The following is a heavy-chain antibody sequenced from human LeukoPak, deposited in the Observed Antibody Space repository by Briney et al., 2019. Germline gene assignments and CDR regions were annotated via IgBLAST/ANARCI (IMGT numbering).Heavy chain of an antibody. CDR2: IFSNDEK. Sequence: SGPVLVKPTETLTLTCTVSGFSLSNARMGVSWIRQPPGEALEWLAHIFSNDEKSYSTSLKSRLTISKDTSKSQVVLTMTNMDPVDTATYYCVRIRFRVLELRPYYYYGMDVWGQGTTVTVSS. CDR1: GFSLSNARMG. V-gene: IGHV2-26*01. D-gene: IGHD1-7*01. CDR3: VRIRFRVLELRPYYYYGMDV. J-gene: IGHJ6*02.